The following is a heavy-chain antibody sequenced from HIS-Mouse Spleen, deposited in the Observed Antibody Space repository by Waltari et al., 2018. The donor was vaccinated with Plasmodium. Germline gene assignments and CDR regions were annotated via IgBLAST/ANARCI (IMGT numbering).Heavy chain of an antibody. V-gene: IGHV3-48*01. CDR3: ARVNSGSYYWFDP. CDR1: GFTFSSYS. D-gene: IGHD1-26*01. J-gene: IGHJ5*02. CDR2: ISSSSSTI. Sequence: EVQLVESGGGLVQPGGSLRLSCAASGFTFSSYSMNWVRQAPGKGLEWVSYISSSSSTIYYADSVKGRFTISRDNAKNSLYLQMNSLRAEDTAVYDCARVNSGSYYWFDPWGQGTLVTVSS.